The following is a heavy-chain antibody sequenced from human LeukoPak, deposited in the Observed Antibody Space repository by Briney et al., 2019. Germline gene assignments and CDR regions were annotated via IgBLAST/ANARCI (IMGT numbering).Heavy chain of an antibody. CDR1: GGSFSGYY. J-gene: IGHJ5*02. V-gene: IGHV4-34*01. Sequence: SETLSLTCAVYGGSFSGYYWSWIRQPPGKGLEWIGEINHSESTNYNPSLKSRVTISVDTSKNQFSLKLSSVTAADTAVYYCARGTAYYDFWSGYGNWFDPWGQGTLVTVSS. CDR2: INHSEST. D-gene: IGHD3-3*01. CDR3: ARGTAYYDFWSGYGNWFDP.